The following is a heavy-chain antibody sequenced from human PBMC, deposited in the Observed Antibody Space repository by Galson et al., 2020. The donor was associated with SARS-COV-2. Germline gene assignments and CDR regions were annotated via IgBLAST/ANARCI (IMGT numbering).Heavy chain of an antibody. CDR2: IFHTGGA. V-gene: IGHV4-30-4*08. D-gene: IGHD4-17*01. Sequence: SETLSLTCTVSSGSIRSGDYIWSWIRQPPGKGLEWIGYIFHTGGAYYNPSLKSRVSLSVDTSKNQFSLTLSPVTAVDTAVYYCARGDYGDSMYYYYMDVWGKGTTVTVSS. J-gene: IGHJ6*03. CDR1: SGSIRSGDYI. CDR3: ARGDYGDSMYYYYMDV.